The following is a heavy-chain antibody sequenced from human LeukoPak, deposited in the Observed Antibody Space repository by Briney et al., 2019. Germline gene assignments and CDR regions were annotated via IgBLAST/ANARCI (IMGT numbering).Heavy chain of an antibody. CDR1: GGSFSGYY. Sequence: SETLSLTCAVYGGSFSGYYWNWIRQPPGKGLEWIGEITHSGSTNYNPSLKSRVTISVDTSKNQFSLKLSSVTAADTAVYYCARVTTNWYFDLWGRGTLVTVSS. V-gene: IGHV4-34*01. J-gene: IGHJ2*01. CDR3: ARVTTNWYFDL. CDR2: ITHSGST. D-gene: IGHD4-17*01.